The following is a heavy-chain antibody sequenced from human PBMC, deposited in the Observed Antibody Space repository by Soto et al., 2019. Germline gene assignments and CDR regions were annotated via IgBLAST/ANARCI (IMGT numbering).Heavy chain of an antibody. CDR3: ARVWGGAFDF. Sequence: PSETLSLTCTVSGGSISSYYWSWIRQPPGKGLEWIGYSYYSGSTNYNPSLKSRVTISVDTSKNQFSLKLSSVTAADTAVYYCARVWGGAFDFWGQGTMLTVS. CDR1: GGSISSYY. V-gene: IGHV4-59*01. CDR2: SYYSGST. D-gene: IGHD3-10*01. J-gene: IGHJ3*01.